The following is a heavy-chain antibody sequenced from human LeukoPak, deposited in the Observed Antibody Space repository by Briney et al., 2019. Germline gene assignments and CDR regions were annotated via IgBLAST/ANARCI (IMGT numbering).Heavy chain of an antibody. D-gene: IGHD2-21*01. Sequence: PGGSLRLSCAAAGFTFPTYTMNWVRQAPGKGLEWVSDISSSGSYIDYADSVKGRFTISRENAKNSLFLQMSSLRVEDTAVYYCAGSLIAGGAFDIWGQGTMVTVSS. CDR3: AGSLIAGGAFDI. CDR1: GFTFPTYT. CDR2: ISSSGSYI. J-gene: IGHJ3*02. V-gene: IGHV3-21*01.